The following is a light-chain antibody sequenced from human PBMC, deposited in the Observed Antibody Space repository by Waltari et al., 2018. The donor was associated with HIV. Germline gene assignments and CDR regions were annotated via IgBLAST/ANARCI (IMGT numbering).Light chain of an antibody. CDR1: SSNVGAYNY. Sequence: QSALTQPRSVSGSPGQSVTISCTGTSSNVGAYNYVSWYQVHPGKPPKVIIYHSRQRPSGLPGRFSGSRSGNTASLTISWLRAEDEAEYYCCSYAGLYKYVFGTGTEVTVL. V-gene: IGLV2-11*01. J-gene: IGLJ1*01. CDR3: CSYAGLYKYV. CDR2: HSR.